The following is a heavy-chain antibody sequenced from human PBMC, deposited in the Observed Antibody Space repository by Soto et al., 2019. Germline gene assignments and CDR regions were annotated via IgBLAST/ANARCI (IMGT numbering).Heavy chain of an antibody. D-gene: IGHD3-22*01. CDR1: GFTFSSNA. Sequence: AVGSLRLSCAASGFTFSSNAMNWVRQAPGKGLEWVSAISGSGGSTYYAESVKGRFTISRDNSKNTVYLQMNGLRAEDTAVYYCAKRRDSSGYSSLDYWGQGTLVTVSS. V-gene: IGHV3-23*01. CDR2: ISGSGGST. CDR3: AKRRDSSGYSSLDY. J-gene: IGHJ4*02.